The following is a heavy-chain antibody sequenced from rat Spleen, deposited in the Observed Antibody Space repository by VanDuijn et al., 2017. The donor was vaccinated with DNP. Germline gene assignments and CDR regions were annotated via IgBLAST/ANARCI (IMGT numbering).Heavy chain of an antibody. V-gene: IGHV3-1*01. CDR2: ISYSGTS. CDR3: ARTSGFDY. CDR1: GFSITTNY. J-gene: IGHJ2*01. Sequence: VQLQESGPGLVKPSHSLSLTCSVTGFSITTNYWGWIRKFPGNKMEWIGHISYSGTSGYNPSLKSRISITRDTSKNQFFLQLSSLTPEDTATYYCARTSGFDYWGQGVMVTVSS. D-gene: IGHD1-4*01.